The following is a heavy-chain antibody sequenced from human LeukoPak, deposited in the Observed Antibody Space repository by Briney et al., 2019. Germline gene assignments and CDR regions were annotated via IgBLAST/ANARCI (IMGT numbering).Heavy chain of an antibody. CDR3: AKDRYSSGCCYFDY. V-gene: IGHV3-30*18. D-gene: IGHD6-19*01. Sequence: GGSLRLSCAASGFTFSSYGMHWVRQAPGKGLEWVAVISHDGSNKYSADSVKGRFTISRDNSKNTLYLQMNSLRAEDTAVYYCAKDRYSSGCCYFDYWGQGTLVTVSS. CDR1: GFTFSSYG. J-gene: IGHJ4*02. CDR2: ISHDGSNK.